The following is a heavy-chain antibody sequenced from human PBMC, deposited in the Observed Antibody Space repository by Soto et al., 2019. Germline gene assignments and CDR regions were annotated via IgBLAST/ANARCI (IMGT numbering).Heavy chain of an antibody. J-gene: IGHJ4*02. CDR1: GGSISSGGYY. CDR3: ATYGSGTYKPTTFDY. Sequence: QVQLQESGPGLVKPSQTLSLTCTVSGGSISSGGYYWSWIRQHPGKGLEWIGYIYYSGSTYYNPSLMIRVTRAVDPSKNQFSRKLSSVTAADTAVYYCATYGSGTYKPTTFDYWGQGTLVTVSS. CDR2: IYYSGST. V-gene: IGHV4-31*03. D-gene: IGHD3-10*01.